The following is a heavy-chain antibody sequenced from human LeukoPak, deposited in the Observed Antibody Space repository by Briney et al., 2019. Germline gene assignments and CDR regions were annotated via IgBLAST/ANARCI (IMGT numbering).Heavy chain of an antibody. CDR1: GYTFTSYG. Sequence: ASVKVSCKASGYTFTSYGFNWVRQAPGHGLGWMGWISGYNGNTNYAQKFQGRVTLTTDTSTTTAYMELRRLTSDDTAVYYCARGLAEQQLVVDYWGQGTLVTVSS. CDR2: ISGYNGNT. CDR3: ARGLAEQQLVVDY. J-gene: IGHJ4*02. D-gene: IGHD6-13*01. V-gene: IGHV1-18*04.